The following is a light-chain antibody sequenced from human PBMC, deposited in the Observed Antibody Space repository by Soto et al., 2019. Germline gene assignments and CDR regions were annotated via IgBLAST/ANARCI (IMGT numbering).Light chain of an antibody. V-gene: IGLV1-51*01. CDR2: DNN. Sequence: QSVLSQPPSVSAAPGQKVTVSCSGSDSNIGNNYISWYQQLPGTAPKLLIYDNNERPSGIPDRFSGSKSGTSATLGITGLQTGDEADYYCGTWDSSLSAYVFGPGTKVTVL. J-gene: IGLJ1*01. CDR1: DSNIGNNY. CDR3: GTWDSSLSAYV.